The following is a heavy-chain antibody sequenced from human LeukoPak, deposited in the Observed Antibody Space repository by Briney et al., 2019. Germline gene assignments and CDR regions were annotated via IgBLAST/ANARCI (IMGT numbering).Heavy chain of an antibody. Sequence: PGGSLRLSCAASGFTFSSYGMHWVRQAPGKGLEWVAVISYDGSNKYYADSVKGRFTISRDNAKNSLSLQMNSLRAEDTAVYFCARQLVAPYFYNAMDVWGQGTTVTVSS. D-gene: IGHD2-21*01. CDR3: ARQLVAPYFYNAMDV. CDR2: ISYDGSNK. J-gene: IGHJ6*02. V-gene: IGHV3-30*03. CDR1: GFTFSSYG.